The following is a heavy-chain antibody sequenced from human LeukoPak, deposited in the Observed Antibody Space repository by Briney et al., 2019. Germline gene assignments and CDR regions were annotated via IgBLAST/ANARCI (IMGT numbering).Heavy chain of an antibody. CDR2: IYYSGST. V-gene: IGHV4-39*07. D-gene: IGHD3-10*01. Sequence: SETLSLTCTVSGGSISSSSYYWGWIRQPPGKGLEWIGSIYYSGSTYYNPSLKSRVTISVDTSKNQFSLKLSSVTAADTAMYYCARRNYYYGSGGVYCYYMDVWGKGTTVTVSS. CDR1: GGSISSSSYY. J-gene: IGHJ6*03. CDR3: ARRNYYYGSGGVYCYYMDV.